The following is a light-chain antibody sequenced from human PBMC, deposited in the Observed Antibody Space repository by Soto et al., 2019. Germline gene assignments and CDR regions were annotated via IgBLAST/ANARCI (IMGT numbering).Light chain of an antibody. V-gene: IGKV3-11*01. CDR2: DAS. CDR1: QSVRRY. J-gene: IGKJ5*01. Sequence: EIVFSQSPGTLSLSPGERATLSCRASQSVRRYLAWYQQKPGQAPRLLIYDASTRATGVPARFSGSGSETDFTLTITSLEPEDFAVYYCQQRNNWPPITFCQGTRLEIK. CDR3: QQRNNWPPIT.